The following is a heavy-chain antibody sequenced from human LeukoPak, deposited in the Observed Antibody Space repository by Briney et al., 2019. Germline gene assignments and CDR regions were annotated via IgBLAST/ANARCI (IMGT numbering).Heavy chain of an antibody. Sequence: GGSLRLSCAASGFTFSSYGMHWVRQAPGKGLEWVAVIWNDGSNKYYADSVKGRFTISRDNSKNTLYLQMNSLRAEDTAVYYCARELGDYDSRGYEAFDIWGQGTMVTVSS. CDR2: IWNDGSNK. V-gene: IGHV3-33*01. CDR3: ARELGDYDSRGYEAFDI. J-gene: IGHJ3*02. CDR1: GFTFSSYG. D-gene: IGHD3-22*01.